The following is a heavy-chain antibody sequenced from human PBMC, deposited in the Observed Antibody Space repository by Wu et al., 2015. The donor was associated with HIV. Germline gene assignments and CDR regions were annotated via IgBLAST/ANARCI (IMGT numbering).Heavy chain of an antibody. CDR2: IVPLFGAP. CDR3: TRSSFTGGSDTWYSFDK. D-gene: IGHD1-14*01. CDR1: GGTFSTFG. J-gene: IGHJ4*02. Sequence: QVQLVQSGAEVKKPGSSVKVSCKTSGGTFSTFGISWVRQAPGQGLEWLGRIVPLFGAPNHARKFQDRLTITADGSTATVYMEMSNLRSEDTAVYLCTRSSFTGGSDTWYSFDKWGQGTLVTVSS. V-gene: IGHV1-69*13.